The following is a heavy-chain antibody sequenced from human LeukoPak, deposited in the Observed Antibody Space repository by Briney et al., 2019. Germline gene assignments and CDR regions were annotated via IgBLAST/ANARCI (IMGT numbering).Heavy chain of an antibody. Sequence: PGGSLRLSCAASGFTLSSYSMNWVRQAPGKGLEWVSSISSSSSYIYYADSVKGRFTISRDNAKNSLYLQMNSLRAEDTAVYYCARDSIAAEQNWFDPWGQGALVTVSS. CDR1: GFTLSSYS. D-gene: IGHD6-13*01. J-gene: IGHJ5*02. CDR2: ISSSSSYI. CDR3: ARDSIAAEQNWFDP. V-gene: IGHV3-21*01.